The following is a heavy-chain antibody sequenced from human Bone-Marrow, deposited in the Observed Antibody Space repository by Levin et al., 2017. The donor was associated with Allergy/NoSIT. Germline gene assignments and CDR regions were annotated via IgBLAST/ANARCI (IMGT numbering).Heavy chain of an antibody. V-gene: IGHV3-30*18. J-gene: IGHJ4*02. D-gene: IGHD2-15*01. Sequence: GGSLRLSCAASGFTFSSYGMHWVRQAPGKGLEWVAVISYDGSNKYYADSVKGRFTISRDNSKNTLYLQMNSLRAEDTAVYYCAKESCSGGSCPLDYWGQGTLVTVSS. CDR2: ISYDGSNK. CDR1: GFTFSSYG. CDR3: AKESCSGGSCPLDY.